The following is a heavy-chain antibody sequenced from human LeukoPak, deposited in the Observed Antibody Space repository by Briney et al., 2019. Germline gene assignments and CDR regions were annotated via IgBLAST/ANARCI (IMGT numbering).Heavy chain of an antibody. Sequence: ASVKVSGKTSGYTFTDYYMHWVRQAPGQGLEWMGWINPNSGVTSSAQKFQGRVTMTRDTSITTVYMEVRWLTSDDTAIYYCARADRLDGAPYLIGPWGQGTLVTVSS. CDR3: ARADRLDGAPYLIGP. V-gene: IGHV1-2*02. D-gene: IGHD2-21*01. J-gene: IGHJ5*02. CDR2: INPNSGVT. CDR1: GYTFTDYY.